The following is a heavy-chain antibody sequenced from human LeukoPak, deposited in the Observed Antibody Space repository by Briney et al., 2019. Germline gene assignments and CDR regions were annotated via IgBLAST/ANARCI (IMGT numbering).Heavy chain of an antibody. CDR1: GFTFSSFA. D-gene: IGHD2-21*02. J-gene: IGHJ1*01. CDR3: TSWGDTTAEYFQR. V-gene: IGHV3-7*01. CDR2: INPDGRDT. Sequence: GGSLRLSCSASGFTFSSFAMHWVRQAPGKGLEWVAHINPDGRDTYYVDSVKGRFTISRDNAQNSMYLQMNSLRVEDTAVYYCTSWGDTTAEYFQRWGQGTLVTVSS.